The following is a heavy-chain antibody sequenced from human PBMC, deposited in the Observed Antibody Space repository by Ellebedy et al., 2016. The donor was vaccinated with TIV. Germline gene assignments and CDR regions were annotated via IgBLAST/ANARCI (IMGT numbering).Heavy chain of an antibody. V-gene: IGHV1-69*04. CDR3: ASLWDYYYGMDV. CDR1: GGTFSSYA. D-gene: IGHD1-26*01. J-gene: IGHJ6*02. Sequence: AASVKVSCKASGGTFSSYAISWVRQAPGQGLEWMGRIIPILGIANYAQKFQGRVMITADKSTSTAYMELSSLRSEDTAVYYCASLWDYYYGMDVWGQGTTVTVSS. CDR2: IIPILGIA.